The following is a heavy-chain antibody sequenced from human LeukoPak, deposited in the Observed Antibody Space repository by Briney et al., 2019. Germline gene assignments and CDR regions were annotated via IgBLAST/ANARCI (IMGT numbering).Heavy chain of an antibody. CDR3: AREVIMVTTSSDAFDM. CDR1: GDSISSGDYF. D-gene: IGHD4-17*01. J-gene: IGHJ3*02. V-gene: IGHV4-30-4*01. CDR2: IYHSGSA. Sequence: SETLSLTCDVSGDSISSGDYFWSWIRQPPGKGLEWIGYIYHSGSAHYNPSLKSRVTISVDTTKNQFSLVVSSVTAADTAVYYCAREVIMVTTSSDAFDMWGQGTRVTVSS.